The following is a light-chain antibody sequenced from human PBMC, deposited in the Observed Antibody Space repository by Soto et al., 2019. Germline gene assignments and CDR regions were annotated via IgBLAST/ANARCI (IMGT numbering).Light chain of an antibody. CDR1: QSINTG. V-gene: IGKV1-5*01. CDR3: QQYSSYPWT. J-gene: IGKJ1*01. Sequence: DIERTQSPSTLSASVGDRVTITCRASQSINTGLVWYQQKPGKGPKPLIYDASSLEAEAPSRFSGSGSGTEFTLTLRGLRPNDFATYYCQQYSSYPWTFGQGTKREIK. CDR2: DAS.